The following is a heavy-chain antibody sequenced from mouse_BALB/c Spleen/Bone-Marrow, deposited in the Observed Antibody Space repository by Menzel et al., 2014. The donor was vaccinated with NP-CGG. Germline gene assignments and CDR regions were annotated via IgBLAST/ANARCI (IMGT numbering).Heavy chain of an antibody. V-gene: IGHV3-6*02. Sequence: ESGPGLVKPSQSLSLTCSVTGYSITSGYYWNWIRQFPGNKLEWMGYISYDGNNNYNPSLKNRISITRDTSKNQFILKLNSVTTEDTATYYCARRGYGNLDYWGQGTTLTVSS. CDR1: GYSITSGYY. D-gene: IGHD2-10*02. CDR2: ISYDGNN. J-gene: IGHJ2*01. CDR3: ARRGYGNLDY.